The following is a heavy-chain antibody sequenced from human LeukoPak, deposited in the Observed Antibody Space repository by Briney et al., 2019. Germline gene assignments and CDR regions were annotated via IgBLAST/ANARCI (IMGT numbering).Heavy chain of an antibody. CDR2: ITISSTTI. CDR1: GFNFSDYS. V-gene: IGHV3-48*02. Sequence: PGGSLRLSCAASGFNFSDYSMNWVRQSPGKGLEWVSYITISSTTIYYADSVKGRFTISRDNARNSLHLEMNSLRDEDTAIYYCARDQGLVNDAFDVWGPGTLVTVSS. D-gene: IGHD3-16*01. CDR3: ARDQGLVNDAFDV. J-gene: IGHJ3*01.